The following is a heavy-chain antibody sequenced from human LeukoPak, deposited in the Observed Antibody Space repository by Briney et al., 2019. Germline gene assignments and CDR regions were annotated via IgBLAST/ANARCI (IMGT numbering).Heavy chain of an antibody. V-gene: IGHV1-2*02. J-gene: IGHJ4*02. CDR1: GYTFTGYF. CDR3: ARGFCTSGLCYTLDY. CDR2: INSDSGDT. Sequence: ASVKVSCKPSGYTFTGYFIHWVRQAPGQGLEWIGWINSDSGDTNYAQRFQGRVTMTRDTSISTAYMELSRLRSDDTAVYYCARGFCTSGLCYTLDYWGQGSLVTVSS. D-gene: IGHD2-8*01.